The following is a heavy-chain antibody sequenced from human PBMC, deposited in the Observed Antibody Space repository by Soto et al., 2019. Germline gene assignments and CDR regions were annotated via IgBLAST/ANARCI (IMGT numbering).Heavy chain of an antibody. V-gene: IGHV3-11*06. J-gene: IGHJ4*02. CDR2: ISSSSSYT. Sequence: PGGSLRLSCAASGFTFSDYYMSWIRQAPGKGLEWVSYISSSSSYTNYADSVKGRFTISRDNAKNSLYLQMNSLRAEDTAVYYCARVGIAVAGYSYFDYWGQGTLVTVSS. CDR3: ARVGIAVAGYSYFDY. CDR1: GFTFSDYY. D-gene: IGHD6-19*01.